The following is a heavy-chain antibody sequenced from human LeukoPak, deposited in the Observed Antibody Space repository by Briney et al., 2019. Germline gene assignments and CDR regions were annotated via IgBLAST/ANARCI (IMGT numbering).Heavy chain of an antibody. CDR1: GGSISSGGYS. D-gene: IGHD3-3*01. J-gene: IGHJ4*02. CDR3: ARERGDFWSGYYVRAVGTIDY. V-gene: IGHV4-30-2*01. CDR2: IYHSGST. Sequence: SETLSLTCAVSGGSISSGGYSWSWIRQPPGKGLEWIGYIYHSGSTYYNPSLKSRVTISVDTSKNQFSLKLSSVTAADTAVYYCARERGDFWSGYYVRAVGTIDYWGQGTLVTVSS.